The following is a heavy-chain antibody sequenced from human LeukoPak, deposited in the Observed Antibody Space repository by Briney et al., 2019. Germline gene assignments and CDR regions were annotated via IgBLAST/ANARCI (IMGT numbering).Heavy chain of an antibody. CDR3: ASQYYYDSSGSQLRAFDY. J-gene: IGHJ4*02. Sequence: SSETLSLTCAVYGGSFSGYYWSWIRQPPGKGLEWIGEINHSGSTNYNPSLKSRVTISVDTSKNQFSLKLSSVTAADTAAYYCASQYYYDSSGSQLRAFDYWGQGTLVTVSS. D-gene: IGHD3-22*01. V-gene: IGHV4-34*01. CDR1: GGSFSGYY. CDR2: INHSGST.